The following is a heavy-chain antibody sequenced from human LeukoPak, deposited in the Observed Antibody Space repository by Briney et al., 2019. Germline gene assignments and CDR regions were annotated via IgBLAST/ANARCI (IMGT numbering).Heavy chain of an antibody. CDR2: IIPIFGTA. CDR1: GYTLTELS. V-gene: IGHV1-69*13. CDR3: ATGPGVVPAAIGYFQH. J-gene: IGHJ1*01. Sequence: GASVKVSCKVSGYTLTELSMHWVRQAPGQGLEWMGGIIPIFGTANYAQKFQGRVTITADESTSTAYMELSSLRSEDTAVYYCATGPGVVPAAIGYFQHWGQGTLVTVSS. D-gene: IGHD2-2*02.